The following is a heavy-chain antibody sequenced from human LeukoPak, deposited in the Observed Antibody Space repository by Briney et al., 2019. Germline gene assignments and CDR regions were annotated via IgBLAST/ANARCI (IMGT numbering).Heavy chain of an antibody. D-gene: IGHD4-17*01. Sequence: SETLSLTCTVSGGSINYYYWSWIRQPPGKGLEWIGYIYYSGSTNYNPSLKSRVTISVDTSKNQFSLKLSSVTAADTAVYYCARSYGDYGAWGAFDIWGQGTMVTVSS. V-gene: IGHV4-59*08. CDR3: ARSYGDYGAWGAFDI. CDR1: GGSINYYY. J-gene: IGHJ3*02. CDR2: IYYSGST.